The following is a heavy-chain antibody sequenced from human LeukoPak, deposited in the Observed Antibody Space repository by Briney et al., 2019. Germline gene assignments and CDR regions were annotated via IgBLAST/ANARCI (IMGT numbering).Heavy chain of an antibody. CDR1: GGSISSYY. D-gene: IGHD5-18*01. CDR2: IYYSGST. J-gene: IGHJ4*02. Sequence: SETLSLTCTVSGGSISSYYWSWIRQPPGKGLEWIGYIYYSGSTNYNPSLKSRVTISVDTSKNQFSLKLSSVTAADTAVYYCARHGRGYSYGYLLDYWGQGTLVTVSS. CDR3: ARHGRGYSYGYLLDY. V-gene: IGHV4-59*08.